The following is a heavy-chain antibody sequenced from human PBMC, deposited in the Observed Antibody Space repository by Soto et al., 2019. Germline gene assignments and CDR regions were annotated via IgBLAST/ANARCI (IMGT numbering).Heavy chain of an antibody. CDR3: ARRCTDPYGTGLIAYLDD. V-gene: IGHV5-51*01. D-gene: IGHD3-10*01. J-gene: IGHJ6*02. CDR1: GYTFTNNW. CDR2: IYPGDSDT. Sequence: GESLKISFNGSGYTFTNNWDGWVRQLPGKGLEWMGIIYPGDSDTRYRPPFQGQVTISVDKSVASAYLEWSGLTDSGTALYNCARRCTDPYGTGLIAYLDDWAPGTTVTVSS.